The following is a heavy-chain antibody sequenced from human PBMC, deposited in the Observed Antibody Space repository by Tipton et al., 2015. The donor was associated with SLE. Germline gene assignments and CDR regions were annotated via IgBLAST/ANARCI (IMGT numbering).Heavy chain of an antibody. D-gene: IGHD6-13*01. CDR3: AVAKSSSGLRYYYYYYMDV. J-gene: IGHJ6*03. Sequence: TLSLTCTVSGGSIGNNYWNWIRQSTGKGLEWIGRFYTDGSTRHKPSLESRLSPSFASRVTMSGDPSKNQFSLKLTSVTAADTAVFYCAVAKSSSGLRYYYYYYMDVWGKGTAVTVSS. CDR1: GGSIGNNY. V-gene: IGHV4-4*07. CDR2: FYTDGST.